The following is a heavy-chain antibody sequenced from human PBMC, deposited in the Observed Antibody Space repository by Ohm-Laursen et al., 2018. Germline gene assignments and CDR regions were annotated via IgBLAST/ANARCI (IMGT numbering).Heavy chain of an antibody. CDR1: GYTFTSYD. Sequence: GASVKVSCKASGYTFTSYDINWVRQATGQGLEWMGWMNPNSGNTGYAQKFQGRVTMTRNTSINTAYMELSSLRSEGTAVYYCARMGPQQPHWYFDLWGRGTLVTVSS. J-gene: IGHJ2*01. D-gene: IGHD1/OR15-1a*01. CDR2: MNPNSGNT. CDR3: ARMGPQQPHWYFDL. V-gene: IGHV1-8*01.